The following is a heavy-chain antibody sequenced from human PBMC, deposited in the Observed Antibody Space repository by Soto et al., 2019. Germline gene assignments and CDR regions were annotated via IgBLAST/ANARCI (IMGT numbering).Heavy chain of an antibody. V-gene: IGHV4-31*03. CDR1: GGSISSGGYY. CDR2: IYYSGST. CDR3: ARGHSSSWYIADNWFDP. D-gene: IGHD6-13*01. Sequence: PSETLSLTCTVSGGSISSGGYYWSWIRQHPGKGLEWIGYIYYSGSTYYNPSLKSRVTISVDTSKNQFSLKLSSVTAADTAVYYCARGHSSSWYIADNWFDPWGQGTLVTVSS. J-gene: IGHJ5*02.